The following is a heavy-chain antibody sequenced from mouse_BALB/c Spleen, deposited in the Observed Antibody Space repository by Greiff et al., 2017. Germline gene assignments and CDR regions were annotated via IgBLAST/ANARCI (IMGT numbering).Heavy chain of an antibody. D-gene: IGHD4-1*01. CDR1: GFSLTSYG. CDR2: IWAGGST. CDR3: ARVPSNWYYFDY. Sequence: QVQLKESGPGLVAPSQSLSITCTVSGFSLTSYGVHWVRQPPGKGLEWPGVIWAGGSTNYNSALMSRLSISKDNSKSQVFLKMNSLQTDDTAMYYCARVPSNWYYFDYWGQGTTLTVSS. V-gene: IGHV2-9*02. J-gene: IGHJ2*01.